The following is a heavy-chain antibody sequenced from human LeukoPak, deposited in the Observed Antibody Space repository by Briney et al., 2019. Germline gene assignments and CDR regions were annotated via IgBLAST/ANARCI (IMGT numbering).Heavy chain of an antibody. J-gene: IGHJ4*02. D-gene: IGHD6-6*01. CDR3: ARHRAYSSSSPFDD. Sequence: PSETLSLTCSVSGDSISSLYWSWIRQPPGKGLEWIGYIYYTGSTNYNPSLKSRVTMFVDMSKNQFSLRLSSVTAADTAVYYCARHRAYSSSSPFDDWGQGTLVTVSS. CDR1: GDSISSLY. CDR2: IYYTGST. V-gene: IGHV4-59*08.